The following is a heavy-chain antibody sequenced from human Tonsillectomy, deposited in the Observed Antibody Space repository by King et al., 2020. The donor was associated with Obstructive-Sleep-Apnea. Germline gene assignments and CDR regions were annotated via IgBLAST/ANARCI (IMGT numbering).Heavy chain of an antibody. V-gene: IGHV3-11*01. Sequence: VQLVESGGGLVKPGGSLRLSCAASGFTFSDYYMSWIRQAPGKGLEWVSHISSSGTTIYNADSVKGRLTISRDNAKKSLYLQMNNLRAEDTAVYYCARLVVVNYGMDVWGQGTTVTVSS. J-gene: IGHJ6*02. D-gene: IGHD3-22*01. CDR2: ISSSGTTI. CDR3: ARLVVVNYGMDV. CDR1: GFTFSDYY.